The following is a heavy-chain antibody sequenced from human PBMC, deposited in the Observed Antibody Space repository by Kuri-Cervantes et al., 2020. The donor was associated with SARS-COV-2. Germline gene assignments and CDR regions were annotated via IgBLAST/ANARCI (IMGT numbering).Heavy chain of an antibody. CDR3: ARGDYGAAPDY. D-gene: IGHD4-17*01. V-gene: IGHV1-24*01. CDR1: GYTLTELS. CDR2: FDPEDGET. Sequence: ASVKVSCKVSGYTLTELSMHWVRQAPGKGLEWMGGFDPEDGETIYAQKVQGRVTMTTDTSTSTVYMELRSLRSDDTAVYYCARGDYGAAPDYWGQGTLVTVSS. J-gene: IGHJ4*02.